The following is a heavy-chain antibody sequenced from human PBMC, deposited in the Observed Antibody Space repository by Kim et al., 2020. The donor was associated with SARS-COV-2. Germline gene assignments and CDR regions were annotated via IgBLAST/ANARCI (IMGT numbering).Heavy chain of an antibody. V-gene: IGHV4-31*03. CDR3: ARCGRYCSGGSCYGTGWFDP. CDR1: GGSISSGGYY. J-gene: IGHJ5*02. Sequence: SETLSLTCTVSGGSISSGGYYWSWIRQHPGKGLEWIGYIYYSGSTYYNPSLKSRVTISVDTSKNQFSLKLSSVTAADTAVYYCARCGRYCSGGSCYGTGWFDPWGQGTLVTVSS. CDR2: IYYSGST. D-gene: IGHD2-15*01.